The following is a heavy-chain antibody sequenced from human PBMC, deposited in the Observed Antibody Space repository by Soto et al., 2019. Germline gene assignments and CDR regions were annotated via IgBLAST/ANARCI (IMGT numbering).Heavy chain of an antibody. D-gene: IGHD3-9*01. CDR3: ARNEEDVYFDWSPRT. CDR2: IYYSGST. CDR1: GGSSSSYD. Sequence: SETLSLTCTVAGGSSSSYDWSWIRQPPGKGLEWIGYIYYSGSTNYNPSLKSRVTISVDTSKNQFSLKLSSVTAADTAVYYCARNEEDVYFDWSPRTWGQGTLVTVSS. J-gene: IGHJ5*02. V-gene: IGHV4-59*08.